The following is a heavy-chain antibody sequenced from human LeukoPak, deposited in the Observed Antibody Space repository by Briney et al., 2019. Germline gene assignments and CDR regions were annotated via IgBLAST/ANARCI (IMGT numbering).Heavy chain of an antibody. D-gene: IGHD1-1*01. V-gene: IGHV4-34*01. Sequence: SETLSLTCAVYGGSFSGYYWSSIRQPPGKGLEWLGEINHSGSTNYNPSLKSRVTISVDTSKNQFSLKLSSVTAADTAVYYCARKWMELYYFDYWGQGTLVTVSS. CDR1: GGSFSGYY. CDR3: ARKWMELYYFDY. J-gene: IGHJ4*02. CDR2: INHSGST.